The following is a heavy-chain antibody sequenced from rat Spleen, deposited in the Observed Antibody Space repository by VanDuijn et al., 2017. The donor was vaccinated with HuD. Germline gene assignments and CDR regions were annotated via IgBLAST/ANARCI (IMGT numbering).Heavy chain of an antibody. Sequence: EVQLVESGGGLVQPGRSLKLSCEASGFTFRNFDMAWVRQAPGQGLEWAASITNSGGNTYYPDSVRGRFTISRDNAKSTLYLQMNSLRSEDTATYFCSRGLLHYWGQGVMVTVSS. J-gene: IGHJ2*01. CDR1: GFTFRNFD. CDR2: ITNSGGNT. CDR3: SRGLLHY. D-gene: IGHD1-1*01. V-gene: IGHV5-25*01.